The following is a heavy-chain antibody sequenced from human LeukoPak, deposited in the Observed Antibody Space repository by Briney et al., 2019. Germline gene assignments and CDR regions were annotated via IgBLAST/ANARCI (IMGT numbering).Heavy chain of an antibody. CDR3: ARDSFGYDILTGYFDY. CDR2: IKQDGSEK. D-gene: IGHD3-9*01. V-gene: IGHV3-7*01. Sequence: GGSLRLSCAASGFTFSSYWMSWVRQAPGKGLEWVANIKQDGSEKYYVDSVKGRFTISRDNAKNSLYLQMSSLRAEDTAVYYCARDSFGYDILTGYFDYWGQGTLVTVSS. CDR1: GFTFSSYW. J-gene: IGHJ4*02.